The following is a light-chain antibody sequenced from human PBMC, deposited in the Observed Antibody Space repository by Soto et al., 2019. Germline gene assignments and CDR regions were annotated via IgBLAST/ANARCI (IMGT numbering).Light chain of an antibody. Sequence: DIQMTQSPSTLSASVGDRVTITFRASQSISSWLAWYQQKPGKAPKLLIYDASSLQSGVPSRFSGSGSGTEFTLTISSLQPEDFATYYCLQHNSYPWTCGQGTKVDIK. CDR3: LQHNSYPWT. V-gene: IGKV1-5*01. CDR2: DAS. CDR1: QSISSW. J-gene: IGKJ1*01.